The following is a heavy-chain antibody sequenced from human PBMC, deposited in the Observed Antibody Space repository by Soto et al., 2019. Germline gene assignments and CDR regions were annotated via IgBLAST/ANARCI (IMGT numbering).Heavy chain of an antibody. CDR1: GFTFRNYD. J-gene: IGHJ6*02. CDR2: ISAAGDP. V-gene: IGHV3-13*05. CDR3: ARTVRDFYGLDV. Sequence: EVQLVESGGGLVQPGGSLRLSCAASGFTFRNYDMHWVRQGTGKGLEWVSGISAAGDPDYADSVEGRFTISRENAQNAFFLQMNSRRVGDTAVYYCARTVRDFYGLDVWGQGTTVIVSS.